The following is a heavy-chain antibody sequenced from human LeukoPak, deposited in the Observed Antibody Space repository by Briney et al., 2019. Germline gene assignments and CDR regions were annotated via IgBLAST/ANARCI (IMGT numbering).Heavy chain of an antibody. D-gene: IGHD3-10*01. CDR1: GFTFSNDE. V-gene: IGHV3-48*03. CDR2: LSSSGNNI. Sequence: GGSLRLSCAASGFTFSNDEMNWVRQAPGKGLEWVSYLSSSGNNIFYADSVKGRFTICRLHAKNSLFLQMNSLRAEDTAVYYCATCYYGSGTYYLYFNYWGQGTLVTVPS. J-gene: IGHJ4*02. CDR3: ATCYYGSGTYYLYFNY.